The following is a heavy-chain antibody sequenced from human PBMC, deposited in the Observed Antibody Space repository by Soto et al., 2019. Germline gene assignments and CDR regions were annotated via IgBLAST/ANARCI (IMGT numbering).Heavy chain of an antibody. J-gene: IGHJ4*02. CDR1: GYTFTDYF. V-gene: IGHV1-2*02. CDR2: INPNSGGT. Sequence: VEMVQSGAEVKKPGASVRVSCKASGYTFTDYFIHWVRQAPGQGLEWMGWINPNSGGTNYAQKFQGRVTNTRDTSITTVYLDLSRLRSDDTATYYRARDTKIPAHAIHDGRWGQGTLVTVSS. CDR3: ARDTKIPAHAIHDGR. D-gene: IGHD2-2*01.